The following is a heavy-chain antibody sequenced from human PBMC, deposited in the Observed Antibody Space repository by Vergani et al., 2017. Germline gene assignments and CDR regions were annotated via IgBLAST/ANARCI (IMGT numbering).Heavy chain of an antibody. J-gene: IGHJ6*03. V-gene: IGHV3-30*18. D-gene: IGHD6-19*01. CDR2: ISYDGSNK. CDR3: AKVFRGRAVAGTHDYYYYMDV. Sequence: QVQLVESGGGVVQPGRSLRLSCAASGFTFSSYGMHWVRQAPGKGLEWVAVISYDGSNKYYADSVKGRFTISRDNSKNTLYLQMNSLRAEDTAVYYCAKVFRGRAVAGTHDYYYYMDVWGKGP. CDR1: GFTFSSYG.